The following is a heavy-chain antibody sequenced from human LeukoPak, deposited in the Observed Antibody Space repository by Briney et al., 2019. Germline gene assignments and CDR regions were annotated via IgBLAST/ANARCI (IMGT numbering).Heavy chain of an antibody. V-gene: IGHV4-38-2*01. J-gene: IGHJ4*02. CDR2: IYHSGST. CDR1: GYSISSGYY. CDR3: ARLHCSSTSCYLYIDY. D-gene: IGHD2-2*01. Sequence: SETLSLTCAVSGYSISSGYYWGWIRQPPGKGLEWIGSIYHSGSTYYNPSLKGRVTISVDTSKNQFSLKLSSVTAADTAVYYCARLHCSSTSCYLYIDYWGQGTLVTVSS.